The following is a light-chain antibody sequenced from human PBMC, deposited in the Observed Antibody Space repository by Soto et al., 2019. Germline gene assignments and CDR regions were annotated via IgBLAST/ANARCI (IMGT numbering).Light chain of an antibody. J-gene: IGKJ3*01. CDR2: DAS. CDR3: QHVGT. CDR1: QSVSSY. V-gene: IGKV3-11*01. Sequence: EIVLTQSPATLSLSPGERATLSCRASQSVSSYLAWYQQKPGQAPRLLIYDASNRVTGIPARFSGSGSGTDFTLIIRSLVPEDFAVYYCQHVGTFGPGTKVDI.